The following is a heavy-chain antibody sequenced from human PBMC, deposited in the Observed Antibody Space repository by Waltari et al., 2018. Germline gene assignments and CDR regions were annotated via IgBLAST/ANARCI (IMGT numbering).Heavy chain of an antibody. J-gene: IGHJ6*02. V-gene: IGHV1-69*10. Sequence: QVQLVQSGAEVKKPGSSVRVSCKSSGATFSGSAGSTSAISWVRQAPGQGLEWMGGIIPILGVRNYAQRFQGRVTITADRSTSTFYVELSNLRSQDTAVYYCASGIWSYQAYEYNYDLGVWGQGTSVTVS. CDR1: GATFSGSAGSTSA. CDR3: ASGIWSYQAYEYNYDLGV. D-gene: IGHD1-26*01. CDR2: IIPILGVR.